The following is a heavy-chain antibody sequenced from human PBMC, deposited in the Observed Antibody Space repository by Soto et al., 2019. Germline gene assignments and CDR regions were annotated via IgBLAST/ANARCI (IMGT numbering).Heavy chain of an antibody. Sequence: EVQLVESGGGLVKPGGSFGLPCEASGSTVRNPGLSWARQAPGKGLEWVGRIKSKTDGGTTEYDAPVKGRFTISRDDSKNTLYLQMNSLKTEDTAVYYCTRYSYGASEYWGQGTLVTVSS. J-gene: IGHJ4*02. CDR1: GSTVRNPG. CDR2: IKSKTDGGTT. D-gene: IGHD5-18*01. V-gene: IGHV3-15*01. CDR3: TRYSYGASEY.